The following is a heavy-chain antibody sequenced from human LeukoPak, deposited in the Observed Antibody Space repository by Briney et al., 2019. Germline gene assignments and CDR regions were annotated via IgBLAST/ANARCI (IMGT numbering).Heavy chain of an antibody. V-gene: IGHV3-23*01. J-gene: IGHJ4*02. D-gene: IGHD5-12*01. CDR3: ATDSGYEGLFDY. Sequence: HPGGSLRLSYTASGFTFSSYAMSCVRQAPGKGLEWVSAISGSGANTYYADSVRGRFTISRDNSKNTLYLQMNSLRAEDTAVYYCATDSGYEGLFDYWGQGTLVTVSS. CDR1: GFTFSSYA. CDR2: ISGSGANT.